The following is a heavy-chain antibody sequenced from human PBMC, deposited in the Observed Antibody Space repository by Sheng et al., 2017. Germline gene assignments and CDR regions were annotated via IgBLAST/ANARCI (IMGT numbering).Heavy chain of an antibody. CDR1: GLTFSSYW. CDR2: IKQDGSEK. D-gene: IGHD3-22*01. CDR3: ASGSSGYYPINYFYMDV. J-gene: IGHJ6*03. Sequence: EVQLVESGGGLVQPGGSLRLSCAASGLTFSSYWMSWVRQAPGKGLEWVANIKQDGSEKYYVDSVKGRFTISRDNAENSLYLQMNSLRAEDTAVYYCASGSSGYYPINYFYMDVWGQGPRSPSP. V-gene: IGHV3-7*01.